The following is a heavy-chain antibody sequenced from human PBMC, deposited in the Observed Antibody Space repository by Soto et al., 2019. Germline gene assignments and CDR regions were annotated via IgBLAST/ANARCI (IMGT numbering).Heavy chain of an antibody. J-gene: IGHJ6*02. CDR3: ARECTTTVTTGSGMCYYYGMDV. CDR2: INPSGGST. CDR1: GSTFTSYD. Sequence: ASVKVSFKASGSTFTSYDMHWVRQAPGQGLECMGIINPSGGSTSYAQKFQGRVTMTRDTSTSTVYMELSSLRSEDTAVYYCARECTTTVTTGSGMCYYYGMDVWGQGTTVTVSS. D-gene: IGHD4-17*01. V-gene: IGHV1-46*01.